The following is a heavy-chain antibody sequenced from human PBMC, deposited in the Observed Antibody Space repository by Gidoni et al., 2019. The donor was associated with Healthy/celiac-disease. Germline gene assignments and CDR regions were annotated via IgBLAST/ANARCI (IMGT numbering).Heavy chain of an antibody. CDR2: ISGSGGST. Sequence: EVQLLESGGGLVQPGGSLRLSCAASGFTFSSYAMSWVRQAPGKGLEWVSAISGSGGSTYYADSVKGRFTISRDNSKNTLYLQMNSLRAEDTAVYYCAKVRERFLEWLLKYGMDVWGQGTTVTVSS. CDR3: AKVRERFLEWLLKYGMDV. D-gene: IGHD3-3*01. V-gene: IGHV3-23*01. CDR1: GFTFSSYA. J-gene: IGHJ6*02.